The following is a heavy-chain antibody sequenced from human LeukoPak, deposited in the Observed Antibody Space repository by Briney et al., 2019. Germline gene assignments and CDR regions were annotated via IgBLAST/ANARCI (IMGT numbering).Heavy chain of an antibody. CDR1: GGSISSYY. J-gene: IGHJ4*02. CDR3: ARGSQSLGYCSGGSCRAKIFDY. V-gene: IGHV4-59*08. Sequence: SETLSLTCTVSGGSISSYYWSWIRQPPGKGLEWIGYIYYSGSTNYNPSLKSRVTISVDTSKNQFSLKLSSVAAADTAVYYCARGSQSLGYCSGGSCRAKIFDYWGQGTLVTVSS. D-gene: IGHD2-15*01. CDR2: IYYSGST.